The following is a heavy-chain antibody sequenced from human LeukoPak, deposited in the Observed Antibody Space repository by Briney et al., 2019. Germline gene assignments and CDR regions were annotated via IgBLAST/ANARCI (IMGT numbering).Heavy chain of an antibody. V-gene: IGHV4-4*07. D-gene: IGHD6-19*01. CDR3: AREDSSGWYSLLYNWFDP. CDR1: GGSISSYY. Sequence: SSETLSLTCTASGGSISSYYWSWIRQPAGKGLEWIGRIYTSGSTNYNPSLKSRVTMSVDTSKNQFSLKPSSVTAADTAVYCCAREDSSGWYSLLYNWFDPWGQGTLVTVSS. CDR2: IYTSGST. J-gene: IGHJ5*02.